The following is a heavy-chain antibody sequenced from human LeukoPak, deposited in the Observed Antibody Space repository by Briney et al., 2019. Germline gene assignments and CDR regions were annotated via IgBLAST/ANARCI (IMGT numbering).Heavy chain of an antibody. CDR3: ARVWEGIGGYCSGGSCYSIDY. D-gene: IGHD2-15*01. Sequence: GGSLRLSCAASGFTFSSYSMNWVRQAPGKGLEWVSSISSSSSYIYYAGSVKGRFTISRDNAKNSLYLQMNSLRAEDTAVYYCARVWEGIGGYCSGGSCYSIDYWGQGTLVTVSS. CDR2: ISSSSSYI. CDR1: GFTFSSYS. V-gene: IGHV3-21*01. J-gene: IGHJ4*02.